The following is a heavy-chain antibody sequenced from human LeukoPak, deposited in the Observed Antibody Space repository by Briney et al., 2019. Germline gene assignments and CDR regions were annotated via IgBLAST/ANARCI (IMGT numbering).Heavy chain of an antibody. D-gene: IGHD5-18*01. CDR1: GFTFSSYA. CDR3: APVDTAMDYY. V-gene: IGHV3-30-3*01. J-gene: IGHJ4*02. Sequence: GRSLRLSCAASGFTFSSYAMHWVRQAPGKGLEWVAVISYDGSNKYYADSVKGRFTISRDNSKNTLYLQMNSLRAEDTAVYYCAPVDTAMDYYWGQGTLVTVSS. CDR2: ISYDGSNK.